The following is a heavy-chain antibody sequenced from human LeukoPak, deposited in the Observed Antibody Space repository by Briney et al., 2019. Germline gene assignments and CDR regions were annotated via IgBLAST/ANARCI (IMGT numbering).Heavy chain of an antibody. J-gene: IGHJ4*02. CDR3: ARGGSTIPLWV. CDR1: GFTFSSYS. D-gene: IGHD2-21*01. Sequence: GGSLRLSCAASGFTFSSYSMNWVRQAPGKGLEGCASISSSSSYIYYADSGKVPLTIARDTAKDSLYLKRNSLRAEEKAVYYCARGGSTIPLWVWGQGNLVTVSS. CDR2: ISSSSSYI. V-gene: IGHV3-21*01.